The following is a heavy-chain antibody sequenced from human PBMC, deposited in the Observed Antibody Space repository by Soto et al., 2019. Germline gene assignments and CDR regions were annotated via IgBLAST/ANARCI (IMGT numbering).Heavy chain of an antibody. CDR3: AKGLGYCTNGVCYGGAPRFTFDY. CDR2: ISGSGGST. J-gene: IGHJ4*02. CDR1: GFTFSSYA. Sequence: HPGGSLRLSCAASGFTFSSYAMSWVRQAPGKGLEWVSAISGSGGSTYYADSVKGRFTISRDNSKNTLYLQMNSLRAEDTAVYYCAKGLGYCTNGVCYGGAPRFTFDYWGQGTLVTVSS. D-gene: IGHD2-8*01. V-gene: IGHV3-23*01.